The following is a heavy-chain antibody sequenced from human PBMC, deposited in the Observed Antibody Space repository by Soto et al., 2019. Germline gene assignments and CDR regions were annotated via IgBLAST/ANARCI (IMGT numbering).Heavy chain of an antibody. D-gene: IGHD6-19*01. CDR1: GYTFTGYY. CDR2: INPNSGGT. Sequence: GASVKVSCKASGYTFTGYYMHWVRQAPGQGLEWMGWINPNSGGTNYAQKFQGRVTMTRDTSISTAYMELSSVTAADTAVYYCARIQVAGIGLYFDYWGQGTLVTVSS. V-gene: IGHV1-2*02. J-gene: IGHJ4*02. CDR3: ARIQVAGIGLYFDY.